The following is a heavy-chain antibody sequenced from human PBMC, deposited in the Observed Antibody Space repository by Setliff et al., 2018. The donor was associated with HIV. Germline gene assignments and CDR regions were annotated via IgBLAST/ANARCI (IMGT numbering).Heavy chain of an antibody. Sequence: SETLSLTCTVSGGSIASSTHYWAWIRQPPGKGLEWIGSVYYNGATDHNPSLKSRVTISVDTSNQQFSLKLSSVTAADTAVYYCARVRGGSSRGFLDYWGLGTLVTVSS. CDR2: VYYNGAT. J-gene: IGHJ4*02. CDR1: GGSIASSTHY. CDR3: ARVRGGSSRGFLDY. D-gene: IGHD3-10*01. V-gene: IGHV4-39*01.